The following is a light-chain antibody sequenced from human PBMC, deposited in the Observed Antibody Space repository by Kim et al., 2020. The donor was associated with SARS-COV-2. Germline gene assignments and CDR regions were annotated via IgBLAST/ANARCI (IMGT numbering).Light chain of an antibody. Sequence: QSVLTQPPSVSAAPGQKVTISCSGSSSNIGSNYVSWYQHLRGTAPRHLIHDNSKRPSGIPARFSGSKSGTSATLGITGLQTADEADYYCATWDGSPSSWVFGGGTQLTVL. CDR2: DNS. V-gene: IGLV1-51*01. CDR1: SSNIGSNY. CDR3: ATWDGSPSSWV. J-gene: IGLJ3*02.